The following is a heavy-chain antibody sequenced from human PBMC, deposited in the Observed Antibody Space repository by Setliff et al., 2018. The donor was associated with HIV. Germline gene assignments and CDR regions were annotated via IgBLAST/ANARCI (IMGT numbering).Heavy chain of an antibody. D-gene: IGHD2-15*01. CDR1: GYTFTNYD. V-gene: IGHV1-8*02. Sequence: ASVKVSCEASGYTFTNYDINWVRQATGQGLEWMGWMNPNSGNTGYAQKFQGRVTMTRNTSISTAYMELSSLRSEDTAVYYCARELGYCSGGSCRGGSQPWGQGTLVTVSS. CDR2: MNPNSGNT. CDR3: ARELGYCSGGSCRGGSQP. J-gene: IGHJ5*02.